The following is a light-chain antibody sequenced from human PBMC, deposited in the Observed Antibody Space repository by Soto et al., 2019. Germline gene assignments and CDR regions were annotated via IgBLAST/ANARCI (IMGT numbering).Light chain of an antibody. CDR1: SSNIGAGYD. Sequence: QSVLTQPPSVSGAPGQRVTISCTGSSSNIGAGYDVHWYRQLPGTAPKLLIYGNSNRPSGVPDRFSGSKSGTSASLAITGLQAEDEADYYCCSYAGSYTFARNVFGTGTKLTVL. CDR3: CSYAGSYTFARNV. J-gene: IGLJ1*01. V-gene: IGLV1-40*01. CDR2: GNS.